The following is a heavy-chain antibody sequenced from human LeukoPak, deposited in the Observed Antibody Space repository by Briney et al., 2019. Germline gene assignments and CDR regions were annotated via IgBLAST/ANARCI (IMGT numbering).Heavy chain of an antibody. J-gene: IGHJ4*02. CDR2: IWYDGSNK. CDR3: ARASGPFDH. V-gene: IGHV3-33*01. Sequence: GGSLRLSCAASGFTFSTYGMHWVRQAPGKGLEWVAVIWYDGSNKYYADSVKGRFTISRDNSKNTLYLQMNSLRAEDTAVYSCARASGPFDHWGQGTLVTVSS. CDR1: GFTFSTYG. D-gene: IGHD3-10*01.